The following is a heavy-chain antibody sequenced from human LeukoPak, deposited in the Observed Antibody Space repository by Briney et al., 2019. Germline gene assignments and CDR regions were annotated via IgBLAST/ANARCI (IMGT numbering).Heavy chain of an antibody. V-gene: IGHV4-59*01. CDR3: ARTTEAHSWRTRYYDYYMDV. CDR2: IYYSGST. J-gene: IGHJ6*03. D-gene: IGHD6-13*01. CDR1: GGSISSYY. Sequence: SETLSLTCTVSGGSISSYYWSWIRQPPGKGLEWIGYIYYSGSTNYNPSLKSRVTISVDTSKNQFSLKLSSVTAADAAVYYCARTTEAHSWRTRYYDYYMDVWGKGTTVTVSS.